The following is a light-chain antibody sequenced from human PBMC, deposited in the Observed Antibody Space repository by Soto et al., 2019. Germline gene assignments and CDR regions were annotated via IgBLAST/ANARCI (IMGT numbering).Light chain of an antibody. J-gene: IGLJ3*02. CDR2: EVN. Sequence: QSALTQPASVSGSPGQSITISCTGTRSDVGNYNLVSWYQQHPGKAPKLMIYEVNKRPSGVSNRFSGSKSGNTDSLTISGHQTEDEADYYCCSYAGSDTWAFGGGTKLTVL. CDR3: CSYAGSDTWA. CDR1: RSDVGNYNL. V-gene: IGLV2-23*02.